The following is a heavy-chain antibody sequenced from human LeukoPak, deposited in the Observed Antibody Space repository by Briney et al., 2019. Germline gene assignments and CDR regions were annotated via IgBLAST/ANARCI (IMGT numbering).Heavy chain of an antibody. CDR2: ISSSSSYI. CDR1: GFTFSSYS. CDR3: ASGDIAAAGWDY. V-gene: IGHV3-21*01. D-gene: IGHD6-13*01. J-gene: IGHJ4*02. Sequence: PGGSLRLSCAASGFTFSSYSMNWVRQAPGKGLEWVSSISSSSSYIYYADSVKGRFTISRDNAKNSLYLQMNSLRAEDTAVYYCASGDIAAAGWDYWGQGTLVTVSS.